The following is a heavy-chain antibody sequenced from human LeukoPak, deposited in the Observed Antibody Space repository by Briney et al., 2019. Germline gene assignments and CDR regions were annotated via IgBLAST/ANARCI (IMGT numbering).Heavy chain of an antibody. D-gene: IGHD6-13*01. CDR3: ARGAAAANDY. V-gene: IGHV3-74*01. CDR1: GFTFSSYW. J-gene: IGHJ4*02. Sequence: GGSLRLSCAASGFTFSSYWMHWVRQAPGKGLVWVSNINSAGSSTNYADSVKGRFTISRDNAKSTLYLQMNSLRPEDTAVYYCARGAAAANDYWGQGTLVTVSS. CDR2: INSAGSST.